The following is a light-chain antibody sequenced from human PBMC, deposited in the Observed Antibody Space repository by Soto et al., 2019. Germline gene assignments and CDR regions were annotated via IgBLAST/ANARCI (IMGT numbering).Light chain of an antibody. CDR2: DTS. CDR1: TGAVTSGHY. J-gene: IGLJ3*02. Sequence: QSVLTQPASVSGSPGQSITISCTGAVTSGHYPYWFQQKPGQAPRTLIYDTSNKHSWTPARFSGSVLGGKAALTLSGAQPEDEAEYYCLLSYSGARVFGGGTKLTVL. CDR3: LLSYSGARV. V-gene: IGLV7-46*01.